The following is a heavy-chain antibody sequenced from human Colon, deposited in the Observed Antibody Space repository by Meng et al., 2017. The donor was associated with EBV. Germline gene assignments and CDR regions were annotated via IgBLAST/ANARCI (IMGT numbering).Heavy chain of an antibody. V-gene: IGHV4-34*02. D-gene: IGHD4-17*01. CDR1: GGSFSVYY. CDR2: INHSGST. J-gene: IGHJ4*02. CDR3: ARRTTVNLRSFDS. Sequence: QIQQWWPGLLKPSETLSLTGSVSGGSFSVYYWSWIRQAPGKGLEWIGEINHSGSTKFTPSLESRVSISVDTSENQVSLKLTSVTAADTAVYYCARRTTVNLRSFDSWGQGTLVTVSS.